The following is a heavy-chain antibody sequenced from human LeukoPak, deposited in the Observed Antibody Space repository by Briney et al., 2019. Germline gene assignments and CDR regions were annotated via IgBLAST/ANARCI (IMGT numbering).Heavy chain of an antibody. Sequence: GGPLQISGKGSGCLFTSSWSGGAGQLPGKGLEWMGSVHPADSDTRYSPSFQGRVTFSADKSINTAYVQWSSLEASDTAMYYCARLYDAVVLLICGQGTMVTVSS. CDR3: ARLYDAVVLLI. CDR1: GCLFTSSW. J-gene: IGHJ3*02. CDR2: VHPADSDT. V-gene: IGHV5-51*03. D-gene: IGHD3-22*01.